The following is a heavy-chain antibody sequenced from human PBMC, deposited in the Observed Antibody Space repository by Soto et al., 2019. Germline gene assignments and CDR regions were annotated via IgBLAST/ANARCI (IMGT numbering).Heavy chain of an antibody. Sequence: QVQLVQSGAEVKKPGSSVKVSCKASGGTFSSYAISWVRQAPGQGLEWMGGIIPIFGTANYAQKFQGRVTVTADESTSTAYMELSSLRSEDTAVYYCAMYNGLGWLPSPPAGYWGQGTLVTVSS. CDR3: AMYNGLGWLPSPPAGY. D-gene: IGHD1-1*01. J-gene: IGHJ4*02. CDR2: IIPIFGTA. V-gene: IGHV1-69*12. CDR1: GGTFSSYA.